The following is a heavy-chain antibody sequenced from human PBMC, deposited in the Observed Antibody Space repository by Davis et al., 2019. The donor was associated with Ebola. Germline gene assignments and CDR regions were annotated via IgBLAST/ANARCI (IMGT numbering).Heavy chain of an antibody. CDR2: IWYDGSNK. J-gene: IGHJ4*02. V-gene: IGHV3-33*01. D-gene: IGHD3-22*01. CDR3: ARASYYDSPFDY. CDR1: GFTFSSYG. Sequence: PGGSLRLSCAASGFTFSSYGMHWVRQAPGKGLEWVAVIWYDGSNKYYADSVKGRFTISRDNSKNTLYLQMNSLRAEDTAVYYCARASYYDSPFDYWGQGTLVTVPS.